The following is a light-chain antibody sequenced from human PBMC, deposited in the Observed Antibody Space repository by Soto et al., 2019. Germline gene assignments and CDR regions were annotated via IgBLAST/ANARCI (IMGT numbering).Light chain of an antibody. Sequence: QSVLTQPASVSGSPGQSITISCAGTNSDIGAYDFVSWFQQHPGSSPRLIIYEVSDRPSGVSSRFSGSKSGNTASLTISGLQAGDEADYDCSSKTTTRTLVFGGGTKLTVL. CDR1: NSDIGAYDF. V-gene: IGLV2-14*01. CDR2: EVS. J-gene: IGLJ3*02. CDR3: SSKTTTRTLV.